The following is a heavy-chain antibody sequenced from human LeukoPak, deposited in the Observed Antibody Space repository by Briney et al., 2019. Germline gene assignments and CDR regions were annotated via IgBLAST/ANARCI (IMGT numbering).Heavy chain of an antibody. D-gene: IGHD4-17*01. CDR2: ISRSSGYI. J-gene: IGHJ6*02. V-gene: IGHV3-21*01. CDR3: ARGGSGDYVSYYYGMDV. CDR1: GFTFRSYS. Sequence: GGSLRLSCAASGFTFRSYSMNWVRQAPGRGLEWVSSISRSSGYIYYSDSVKGRFTISRDNAKNSLFLQVTSLRAEDTAVYYCARGGSGDYVSYYYGMDVWGQGATVTVSS.